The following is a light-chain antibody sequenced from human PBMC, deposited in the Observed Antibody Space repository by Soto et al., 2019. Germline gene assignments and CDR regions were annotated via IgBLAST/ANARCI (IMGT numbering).Light chain of an antibody. J-gene: IGKJ3*01. CDR2: DAS. Sequence: DIQLTQSPSTLSASVGDRVTLTCRAAQSLNSRLAWYQHRPGKAPRLLIYDASTLESGVPSRFSGSGSGTEFTLTISSLQPEDSATYYCLQHNSYPLTFGPGTKVDIK. CDR1: QSLNSR. V-gene: IGKV1-5*01. CDR3: LQHNSYPLT.